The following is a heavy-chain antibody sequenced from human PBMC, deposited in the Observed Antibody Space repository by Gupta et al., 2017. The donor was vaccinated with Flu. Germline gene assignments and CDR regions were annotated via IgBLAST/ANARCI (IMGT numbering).Heavy chain of an antibody. CDR2: SAYGWDT. CDR3: ASGIKGTTGTGTVDC. Sequence: SDYWGCVRQSPGKGLEAIGTSAYGWDTNINPSGKSRATIFVDTSRNKFSLRLTSVTAADTAVYYCASGIKGTTGTGTVDCWGQGILVTVSS. D-gene: IGHD2-2*01. V-gene: IGHV4-39*01. CDR1: SDY. J-gene: IGHJ4*02.